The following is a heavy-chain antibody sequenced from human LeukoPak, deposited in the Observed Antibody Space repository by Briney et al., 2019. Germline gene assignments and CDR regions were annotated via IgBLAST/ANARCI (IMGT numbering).Heavy chain of an antibody. Sequence: TGGSLRLSCAASGFTVSSNYMSWVRQAPGKGLEWVSVVYSGGSTYYADSVKGRFTISRDNSKNTLYLQMNSLRAEDTAVYYCARVDDWSYCFDYWGQGTLVTVSS. D-gene: IGHD3-9*01. CDR2: VYSGGST. V-gene: IGHV3-53*01. CDR3: ARVDDWSYCFDY. CDR1: GFTVSSNY. J-gene: IGHJ4*02.